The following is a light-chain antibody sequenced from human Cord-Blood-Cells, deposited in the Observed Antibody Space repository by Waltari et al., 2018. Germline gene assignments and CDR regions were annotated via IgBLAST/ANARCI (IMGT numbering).Light chain of an antibody. J-gene: IGLJ2*01. CDR1: SSDVGSYNL. Sequence: QSALTQPASVSGPPGQSLTISCTGTSSDVGSYNLVSWYQQHPGKAPKLMIYEVSNRPSGVSNRFSGSNARNTASLTISGLQAEDEADYYCSSYAGSSTYVVFGGGTKLTV. V-gene: IGLV2-23*02. CDR2: EVS. CDR3: SSYAGSSTYVV.